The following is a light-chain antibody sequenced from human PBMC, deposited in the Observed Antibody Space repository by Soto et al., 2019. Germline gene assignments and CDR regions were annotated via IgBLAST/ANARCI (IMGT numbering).Light chain of an antibody. J-gene: IGLJ2*01. Sequence: QSALTQPASVSGSPGQSITISCTGTSSDVGGHNYVSWYRHHPGKAPKLMIYEVSNRPSGVSDRFSGSKSDNTASLTISGLQAGDEATYYCSSYTTSGSFVVFGGGTKLTVL. CDR3: SSYTTSGSFVV. V-gene: IGLV2-14*01. CDR1: SSDVGGHNY. CDR2: EVS.